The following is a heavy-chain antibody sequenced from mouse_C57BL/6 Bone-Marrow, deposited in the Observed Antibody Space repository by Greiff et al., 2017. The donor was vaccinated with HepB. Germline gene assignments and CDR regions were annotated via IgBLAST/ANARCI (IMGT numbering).Heavy chain of an antibody. CDR3: ARDYYYGSTYYYAMDY. CDR2: ISDGGSYT. J-gene: IGHJ4*01. CDR1: GFTFSSYA. D-gene: IGHD1-1*01. V-gene: IGHV5-4*01. Sequence: EVKVVESGGGLVKPGGSLKLSCAASGFTFSSYAMSWVRQTPEKRLEWVATISDGGSYTYYPDNVKGRFTISRDNAKNNLYLQMSHLKSEDTAMDYCARDYYYGSTYYYAMDYWGQGTSVTVSS.